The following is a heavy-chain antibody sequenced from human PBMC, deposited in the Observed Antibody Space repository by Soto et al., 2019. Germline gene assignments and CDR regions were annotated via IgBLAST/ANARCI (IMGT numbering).Heavy chain of an antibody. D-gene: IGHD1-7*01. CDR3: ARDGDWNWDL. Sequence: EVQLLESGGDLVQPGGSLRLSCAASGFSFSRHWMSWVRQAPGKGLEWLGNIKQDGSEKYYVDSVKGRFTISRDNAKNSLYLQMNSLRAEDTAAYYCARDGDWNWDLWGQGAPVTVSS. CDR2: IKQDGSEK. V-gene: IGHV3-7*01. CDR1: GFSFSRHW. J-gene: IGHJ5*02.